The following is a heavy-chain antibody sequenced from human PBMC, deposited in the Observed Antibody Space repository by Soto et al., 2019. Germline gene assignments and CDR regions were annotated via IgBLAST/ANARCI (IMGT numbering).Heavy chain of an antibody. CDR3: AATGYTCGYHFGH. CDR2: IDPSDSST. CDR1: GYTFTSYW. Sequence: GESLKISCKGSGYTFTSYWITWVRQMPGKGLEWMGRIDPSDSSTNYSPSFQGHVTISTDKSINTAHLQWSSLDVSDTAMYYCAATGYTCGYHFGHWGQGTQVTVSS. J-gene: IGHJ4*02. D-gene: IGHD5-18*01. V-gene: IGHV5-10-1*01.